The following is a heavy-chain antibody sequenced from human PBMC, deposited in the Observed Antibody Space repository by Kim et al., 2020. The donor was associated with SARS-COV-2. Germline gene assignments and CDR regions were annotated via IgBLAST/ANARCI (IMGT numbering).Heavy chain of an antibody. CDR3: AAPLPTPYYYYGMDV. CDR2: IVVGSGNT. D-gene: IGHD2-15*01. V-gene: IGHV1-58*02. Sequence: SVKVSCKASGFTFTSSAMQWVRQARGQRLEWIGWIVVGSGNTNYAQKFQERVTITRDMSTSTAYMELSSLRSEDTAVYYCAAPLPTPYYYYGMDVWGQGTTVTVSS. CDR1: GFTFTSSA. J-gene: IGHJ6*02.